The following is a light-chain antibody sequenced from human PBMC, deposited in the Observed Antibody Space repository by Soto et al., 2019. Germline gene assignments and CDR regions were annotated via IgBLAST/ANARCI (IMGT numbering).Light chain of an antibody. V-gene: IGKV3-20*01. CDR2: GAS. CDR1: QSVSGRS. CDR3: QQYGESPMA. J-gene: IGKJ1*01. Sequence: ELVLTQSPGTLSLSPGEGATLSCRASQSVSGRSLAWYQQKPGQAPRLLICGASSRATGIPDRFSVSGSGTDFTLTISRLEPEDFAVYYCQQYGESPMAFGQGTKVDIK.